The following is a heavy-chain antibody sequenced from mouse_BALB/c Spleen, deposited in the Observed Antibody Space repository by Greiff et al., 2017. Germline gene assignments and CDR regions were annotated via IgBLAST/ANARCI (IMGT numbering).Heavy chain of an antibody. CDR2: ISYSGST. CDR3: ARTGYRYPWDY. D-gene: IGHD2-14*01. CDR1: GYSITSDYV. V-gene: IGHV3-2*02. Sequence: DVQLQESGPGLVKPSQSLSLTCTASGYSITSDYVWNWIRQFPGNKLEWMGYISYSGSTSYNPSLKSRISITRDTSKNQFFLQLNSVTTEDTATYYCARTGYRYPWDYWGQGTSVTVSS. J-gene: IGHJ4*01.